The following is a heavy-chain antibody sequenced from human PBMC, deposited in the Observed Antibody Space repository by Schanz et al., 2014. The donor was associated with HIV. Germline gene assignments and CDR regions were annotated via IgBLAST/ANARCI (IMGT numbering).Heavy chain of an antibody. J-gene: IGHJ4*02. V-gene: IGHV1-8*01. CDR1: GYTFTRYD. Sequence: QVQLVQSGAEVKKPGASVKVSCKASGYTFTRYDINWVRQATGQGLEWMGWMNPNSGKTGYAQKFQGRVTMTTDTSTSTAYMELRSLRSDDTAVYYCARGALYYYDSTGYYHLDYWGQGTLVTVSS. CDR2: MNPNSGKT. D-gene: IGHD3-22*01. CDR3: ARGALYYYDSTGYYHLDY.